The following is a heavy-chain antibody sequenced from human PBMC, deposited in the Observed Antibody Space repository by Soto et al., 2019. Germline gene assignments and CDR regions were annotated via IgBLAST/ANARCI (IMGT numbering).Heavy chain of an antibody. CDR2: MSHSGGT. Sequence: QVQLQQWGAGLLKPSETLSLTCAVFGGSVNSGNYYWSWIRQPQGRGREWIGEMSHSGGTHFNPSLKSRVTISVDTSKNQFSLKMSSVTAADTALYYCARVERGTATTVVDAFDIWGPGTMVTVSS. D-gene: IGHD1-1*01. J-gene: IGHJ3*02. CDR1: GGSVNSGNYY. CDR3: ARVERGTATTVVDAFDI. V-gene: IGHV4-34*01.